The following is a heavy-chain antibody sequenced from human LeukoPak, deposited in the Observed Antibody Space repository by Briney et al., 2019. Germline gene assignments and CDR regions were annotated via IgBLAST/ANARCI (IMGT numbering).Heavy chain of an antibody. CDR2: ISSSGSTI. CDR3: ARDLSYCGGDSYSYDAFDI. V-gene: IGHV3-48*03. Sequence: GGSLRLSCAASGFTLSSYEMNWVRQAPGKGLEWVSYISSSGSTIYYADSVKGRFTISRDNAKNSLYLQMNSLRAEDTAVYYCARDLSYCGGDSYSYDAFDIWGQGTMVTVSS. CDR1: GFTLSSYE. J-gene: IGHJ3*02. D-gene: IGHD2-21*02.